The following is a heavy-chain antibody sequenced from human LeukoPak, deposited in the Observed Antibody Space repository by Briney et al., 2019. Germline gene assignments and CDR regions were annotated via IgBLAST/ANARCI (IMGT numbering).Heavy chain of an antibody. J-gene: IGHJ6*02. CDR3: ALVPAPLGYYYGMDV. D-gene: IGHD2-2*01. CDR1: GGSFSGYY. CDR2: INHSGST. V-gene: IGHV4-34*01. Sequence: SETLSLTCAVYGGSFSGYYWSWIRQPPGKGLEWIGEINHSGSTNYNPSLKSRVTISVDTSKNQFSLKLSSVTAADTAVYYCALVPAPLGYYYGMDVWGQGTTVTVSS.